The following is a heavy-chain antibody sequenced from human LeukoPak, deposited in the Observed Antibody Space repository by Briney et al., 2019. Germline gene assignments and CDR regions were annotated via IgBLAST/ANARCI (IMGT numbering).Heavy chain of an antibody. D-gene: IGHD3-10*01. CDR3: ARALGFGELWTLYYFDY. CDR2: IYFSGST. V-gene: IGHV4-39*07. J-gene: IGHJ4*02. Sequence: NPSETLSLTCTVSGGSISSSSYYWGWIRQPPGKGLEWIGSIYFSGSTYYNPSLKSRVTISVDTSKNQFSLKLSSVTAADTAVYYCARALGFGELWTLYYFDYWGQGTLVTVSS. CDR1: GGSISSSSYY.